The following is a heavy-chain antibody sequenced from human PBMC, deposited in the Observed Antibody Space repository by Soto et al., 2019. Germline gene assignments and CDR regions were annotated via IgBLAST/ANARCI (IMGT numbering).Heavy chain of an antibody. V-gene: IGHV1-46*03. J-gene: IGHJ4*02. CDR3: ARDQAVVKLISTPID. CDR2: INPSGGST. Sequence: QVQLVQSGAEVKKPGASVKVSCKASGYTFTSYYMHWVRQAPGQGLEWMGIINPSGGSTSYAQKFQGRVTMTRDTSTSTVYMELSSLRSEDTAVYYCARDQAVVKLISTPIDWGQGTLVTVSS. CDR1: GYTFTSYY. D-gene: IGHD2-15*01.